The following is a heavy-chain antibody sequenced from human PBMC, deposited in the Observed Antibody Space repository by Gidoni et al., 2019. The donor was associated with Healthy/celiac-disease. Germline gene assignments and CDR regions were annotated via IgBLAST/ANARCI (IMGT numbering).Heavy chain of an antibody. CDR1: GYTFTSYY. CDR3: AREFPYYYDSSGYTEDY. V-gene: IGHV1-46*03. Sequence: QVQLVQSGAEVKKPGASVKVSCKASGYTFTSYYMHWVRQAPGQGLEWMGIINPSGGSTSYAQKFQGRVTITRDTSTSTVYMELSSLRSEDTAVYYCAREFPYYYDSSGYTEDYWGQGTLVTVSS. J-gene: IGHJ4*02. D-gene: IGHD3-22*01. CDR2: INPSGGST.